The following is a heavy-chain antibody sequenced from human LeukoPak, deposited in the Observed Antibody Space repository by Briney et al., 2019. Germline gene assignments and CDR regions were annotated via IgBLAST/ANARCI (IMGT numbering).Heavy chain of an antibody. CDR2: ISSTGDIT. J-gene: IGHJ4*02. CDR1: GFTFDDYG. CDR3: AKSRRHLPWNYFDY. Sequence: PGGSLRLSCAASGFTFDDYGMSWVRQAPGKGLEWVSTISSTGDITSYADSVKGRFTISRDNSKNTRYLQMNSLRAEDTAVYYCAKSRRHLPWNYFDYWGQGTLVTVSS. V-gene: IGHV3-23*01. D-gene: IGHD5-12*01.